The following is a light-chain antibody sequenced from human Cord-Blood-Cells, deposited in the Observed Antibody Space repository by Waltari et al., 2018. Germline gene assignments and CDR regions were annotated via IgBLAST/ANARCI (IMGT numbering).Light chain of an antibody. CDR1: NSGAKY. CDR2: QDS. J-gene: IGLJ1*01. V-gene: IGLV3-1*01. CDR3: QAWDSSTYV. Sequence: SHQPTHPPSLPVSPGPAAGITCPGPNSGAKYACWYQQKPGQSPVLVTYQDSKRPSGIPERFSGSNSGNTATLTISGTQAMDEADYYCQAWDSSTYVFGTGTKVTVL.